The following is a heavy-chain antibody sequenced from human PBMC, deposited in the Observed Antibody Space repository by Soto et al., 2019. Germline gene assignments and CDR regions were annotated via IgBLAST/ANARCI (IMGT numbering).Heavy chain of an antibody. CDR2: ISYSGST. V-gene: IGHV4-31*03. CDR1: GGSISSGGYY. D-gene: IGHD2-21*02. Sequence: QVQLQESGPGLVKPSQTLSLTCTVSGGSISSGGYYWSWIRQHPGKGLEWIGYISYSGSTYYNPSRKSRVTISVETSKNQFSMRLRSVTAADTAVYYCARVCGGDCHYGMDVWGQGTTVTVSS. J-gene: IGHJ6*02. CDR3: ARVCGGDCHYGMDV.